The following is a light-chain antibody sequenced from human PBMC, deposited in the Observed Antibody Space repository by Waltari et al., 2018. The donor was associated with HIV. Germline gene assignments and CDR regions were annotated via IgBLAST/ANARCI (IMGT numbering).Light chain of an antibody. V-gene: IGKV3-15*01. CDR1: QSVNTL. J-gene: IGKJ5*01. CDR2: GAS. CDR3: QQYNNWPIT. Sequence: EVVLTQSPATLSVSAGERATLSCRGSQSVNTLLAWYQQKPGQPPRLLIYGASTRAADIPARFSGSGSGTEFTLAISSLQSEDSAVYYGQQYNNWPITFGQGTRLEIE.